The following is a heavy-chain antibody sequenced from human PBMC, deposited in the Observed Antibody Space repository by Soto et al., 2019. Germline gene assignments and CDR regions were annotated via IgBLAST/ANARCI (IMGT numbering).Heavy chain of an antibody. V-gene: IGHV3-30-3*01. CDR2: ISYDGSNK. CDR3: ARASNGWYYDY. D-gene: IGHD6-19*01. CDR1: GFTFSSYA. J-gene: IGHJ4*02. Sequence: QVQLVESGGGVVQPGRSLRLSCAASGFTFSSYAMHWVRQAPGKGLEWVAVISYDGSNKYYADSVKGRFTIPRDNSKNTLYLKMNSLRAEDTAVYYCARASNGWYYDYWGQGTLVTVSS.